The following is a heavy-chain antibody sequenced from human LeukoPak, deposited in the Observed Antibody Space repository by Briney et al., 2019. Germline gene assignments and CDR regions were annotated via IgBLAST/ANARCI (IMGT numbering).Heavy chain of an antibody. J-gene: IGHJ4*02. D-gene: IGHD3-22*01. CDR2: ISSTSSYI. CDR1: GFTFSSYS. Sequence: GGSLRLSCAASGFTFSSYSMNWVRQAPGKGLEWVSSISSTSSYIYYADSVKGRFTISRDNAKNSLYLQMNSLRAVDTAVYYCARDRPPYYDSSGYLDSWGQGTLVTVSS. V-gene: IGHV3-21*01. CDR3: ARDRPPYYDSSGYLDS.